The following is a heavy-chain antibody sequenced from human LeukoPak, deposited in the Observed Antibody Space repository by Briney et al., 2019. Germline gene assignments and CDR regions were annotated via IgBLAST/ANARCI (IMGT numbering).Heavy chain of an antibody. D-gene: IGHD3-10*01. CDR1: GGSISSYY. V-gene: IGHV4-4*07. Sequence: SETLSLTCTVSGGSISSYYWSWIRQPAGKGLEWIGRIYTSGSTNYNPSLKSRVTMSVDTSKNQFSLKLSSVTAADTAVYYCARDPMVRGVISYYYMDVWGKGTTVTVSS. CDR2: IYTSGST. CDR3: ARDPMVRGVISYYYMDV. J-gene: IGHJ6*03.